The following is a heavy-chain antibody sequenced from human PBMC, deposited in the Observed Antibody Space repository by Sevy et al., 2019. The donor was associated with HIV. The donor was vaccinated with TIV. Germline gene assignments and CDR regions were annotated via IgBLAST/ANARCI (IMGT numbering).Heavy chain of an antibody. D-gene: IGHD5-12*01. CDR2: ISGSSTTI. CDR1: GFTFSSYI. V-gene: IGHV3-48*01. Sequence: GGSLRLSCAASGFTFSSYIMNWVRQAPGKGLEWASYISGSSTTIYYADSVKDRFTISRDNAKNSLYLQMNSLRAEDTAVYYCAREGGYSDQGMDVWGQGTTVTVSS. J-gene: IGHJ6*02. CDR3: AREGGYSDQGMDV.